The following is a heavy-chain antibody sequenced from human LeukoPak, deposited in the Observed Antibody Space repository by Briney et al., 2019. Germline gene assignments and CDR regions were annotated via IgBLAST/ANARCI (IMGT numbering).Heavy chain of an antibody. J-gene: IGHJ4*02. CDR1: GYTFTGYY. V-gene: IGHV1-2*02. CDR3: ARVGVRGYGSDWRNVYFDY. CDR2: INPNSGGT. Sequence: ASVKVSCKASGYTFTGYYIHWVRQAPGQGLEWMGWINPNSGGTKYAQKFQGRVTVTRDTSISTAYMELRRLRSDDTAVYYCARVGVRGYGSDWRNVYFDYWGQGTLVTVSS. D-gene: IGHD6-19*01.